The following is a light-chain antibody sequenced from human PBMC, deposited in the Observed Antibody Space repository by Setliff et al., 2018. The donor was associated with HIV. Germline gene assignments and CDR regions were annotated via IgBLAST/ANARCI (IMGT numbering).Light chain of an antibody. V-gene: IGLV2-14*03. Sequence: QSVLAQPASVSGSPGQSITISCTGTSRDVGGSNHVSWYQQHPGKAPKLMIYDVNNRPSGVSNRFSGSKSGNTASLTISGLRTEDEADYYCSSYTSSNTGVFGTGTKVTV. CDR1: SRDVGGSNH. J-gene: IGLJ1*01. CDR2: DVN. CDR3: SSYTSSNTGV.